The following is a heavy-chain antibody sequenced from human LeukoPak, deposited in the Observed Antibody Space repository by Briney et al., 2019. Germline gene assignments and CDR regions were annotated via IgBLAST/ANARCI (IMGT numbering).Heavy chain of an antibody. CDR1: GFTFSTYT. J-gene: IGHJ5*02. CDR3: ARDPDRYSSGWYFDP. D-gene: IGHD6-19*01. V-gene: IGHV3-21*01. CDR2: ISSSSSYI. Sequence: GGSLRLSCAASGFTFSTYTMNWVRQAPGKGQQWVSTISSSSSYIYYADSVKGRFTISRDNAKNSLYLQMNSLRAEDTAVYYCARDPDRYSSGWYFDPWGQGTLVTVSS.